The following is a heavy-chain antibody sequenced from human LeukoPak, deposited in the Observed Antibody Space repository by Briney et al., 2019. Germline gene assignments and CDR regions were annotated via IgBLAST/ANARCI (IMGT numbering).Heavy chain of an antibody. CDR1: GYTFTGYY. CDR3: ARVSRITIFGVAKYNWFNP. CDR2: INPNSGGT. D-gene: IGHD3-3*01. V-gene: IGHV1-2*02. J-gene: IGHJ5*02. Sequence: GASVKVSCKASGYTFTGYYMHWVRQAPGQGLEWMGWINPNSGGTNYAQKFQGRVTMTRDTSISTAYMELSRLRSDDTAVYYCARVSRITIFGVAKYNWFNPWGQGTLVTVSS.